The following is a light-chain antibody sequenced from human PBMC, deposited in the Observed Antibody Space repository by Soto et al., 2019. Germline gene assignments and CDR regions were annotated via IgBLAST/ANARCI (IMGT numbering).Light chain of an antibody. CDR2: GVF. J-gene: IGKJ1*01. V-gene: IGKV3-20*01. CDR1: QRVDSTF. Sequence: EIVLTQSPGSLSLSPGERATLSCRASQRVDSTFFAWYQKKPGQAPRLLMYGVFKRATGIPDRFSGSGSGTDVTLTISRLEPEDFAVYYCQQYMSSVTFGQGTRVEIK. CDR3: QQYMSSVT.